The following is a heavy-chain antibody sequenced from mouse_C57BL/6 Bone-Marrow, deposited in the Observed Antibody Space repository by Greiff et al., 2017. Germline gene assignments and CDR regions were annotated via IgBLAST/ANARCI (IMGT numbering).Heavy chain of an antibody. V-gene: IGHV10-1*01. CDR3: VGHCGIRVDWYFDV. CDR2: IRSTSNNYAT. CDR1: GFSFNTYA. J-gene: IGHJ1*03. Sequence: EVQLVASGGGLVQPKGSLKLSCAASGFSFNTYAMNWVRQAPGKGLEWVARIRSTSNNYATYYTDSMKDRFTISRDDSESMLYLQMNNLKTEYTDMYYCVGHCGIRVDWYFDVWGTGTTVTVSS.